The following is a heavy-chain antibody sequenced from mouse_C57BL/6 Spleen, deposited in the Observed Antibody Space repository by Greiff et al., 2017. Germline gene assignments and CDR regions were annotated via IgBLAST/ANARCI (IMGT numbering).Heavy chain of an antibody. D-gene: IGHD1-1*02. CDR3: ARQGGSYYFDY. J-gene: IGHJ2*01. CDR1: GFTFSSYG. CDR2: ISSGGSYT. Sequence: EVKLVESGGDLVKPGGSLQLSCAASGFTFSSYGMSWVRPTPDKRLEWVATISSGGSYTYYPDSVKGRFTISRDNAKNTLYLQMSSLKSEDTAMYYCARQGGSYYFDYWGQGNTLTVSS. V-gene: IGHV5-6*02.